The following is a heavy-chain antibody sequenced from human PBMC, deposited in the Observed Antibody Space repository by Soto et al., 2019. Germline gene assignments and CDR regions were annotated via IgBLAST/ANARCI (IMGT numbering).Heavy chain of an antibody. J-gene: IGHJ4*02. CDR1: GFTFSAYA. CDR3: AIRIFGVEY. D-gene: IGHD3-3*01. V-gene: IGHV3-23*01. Sequence: VQLLESGGGLVQPGGSLRLSCAASGFTFSAYAMSWVRQAPGKGTEWVSAISGTSPSTYYADSVQGRFNISRHSSQKTLLLPVETPRAEDTAVYFCAIRIFGVEYWGQGTQVTVSS. CDR2: ISGTSPST.